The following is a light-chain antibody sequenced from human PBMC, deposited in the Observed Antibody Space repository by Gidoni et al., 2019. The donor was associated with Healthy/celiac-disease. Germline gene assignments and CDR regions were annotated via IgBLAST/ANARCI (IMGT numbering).Light chain of an antibody. CDR3: QQYNNWPHT. CDR1: QSVSSN. J-gene: IGKJ2*01. V-gene: IGKV3-15*01. Sequence: ELVLPQSPATLSVSPGERATLSCRASQSVSSNLAWYQQKPGQAPKLLIYGASSRATGIPARFSGSGSGTEFTLTISSLQSEDFAVYYCQQYNNWPHTFGQGTKLEIK. CDR2: GAS.